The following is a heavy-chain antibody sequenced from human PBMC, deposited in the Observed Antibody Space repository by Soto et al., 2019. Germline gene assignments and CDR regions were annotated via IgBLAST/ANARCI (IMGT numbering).Heavy chain of an antibody. V-gene: IGHV2-5*01. J-gene: IGHJ5*02. CDR2: IYWNDDK. D-gene: IGHD6-6*01. Sequence: GPTLVNPTQTLTLTCTFSGFSLSTSGVGVGWIRQPPGKALEWLALIYWNDDKRYSPSLKSRLTITKDTSKNQVVLTMTNMDPVDTATYYCAHRRGKYSSSINWFDPWGQGTLVTVSS. CDR1: GFSLSTSGVG. CDR3: AHRRGKYSSSINWFDP.